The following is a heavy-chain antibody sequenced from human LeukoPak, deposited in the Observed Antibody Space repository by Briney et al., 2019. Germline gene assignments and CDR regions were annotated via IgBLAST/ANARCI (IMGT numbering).Heavy chain of an antibody. V-gene: IGHV1-2*02. J-gene: IGHJ6*03. CDR3: ARGIIVGVNYHYYYMDF. Sequence: ASVKVSCKASGYTFTGYYMHWMRQAPGQGLEWMGCINPNSGGTNYAQKFQGRVTMTRDTSISTAYMELSRLRSDDTAVYYCARGIIVGVNYHYYYMDFWGKGTTVTVSS. CDR1: GYTFTGYY. CDR2: INPNSGGT. D-gene: IGHD1-26*01.